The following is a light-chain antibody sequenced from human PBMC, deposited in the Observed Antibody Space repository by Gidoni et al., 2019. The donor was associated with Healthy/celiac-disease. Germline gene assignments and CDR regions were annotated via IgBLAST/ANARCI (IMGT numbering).Light chain of an antibody. CDR2: AAS. J-gene: IGKJ1*01. CDR1: QSISSY. CDR3: QQSYSTPPWT. Sequence: GDRVTITCRASQSISSYLNWYQQKPGKAPKLLIYAASSLQSGVPSRLSGSGSGTEFTLTISSLQPEDFATCYCQQSYSTPPWTFGQGTKVEIK. V-gene: IGKV1-39*01.